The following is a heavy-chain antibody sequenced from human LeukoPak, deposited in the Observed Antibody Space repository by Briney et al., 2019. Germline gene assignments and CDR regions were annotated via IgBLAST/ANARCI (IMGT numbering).Heavy chain of an antibody. CDR2: IIPIFGTA. Sequence: GASVKVSCKASGGTFSSYAISWVRQAPGQGLEWMGGIIPIFGTANYAQKFQGRVTITADKSTSTAYMELCSLRSEDTAVYYCAREGVHDYGDYGGIFDYWGQGTLVTVSS. CDR3: AREGVHDYGDYGGIFDY. CDR1: GGTFSSYA. D-gene: IGHD4-17*01. V-gene: IGHV1-69*06. J-gene: IGHJ4*02.